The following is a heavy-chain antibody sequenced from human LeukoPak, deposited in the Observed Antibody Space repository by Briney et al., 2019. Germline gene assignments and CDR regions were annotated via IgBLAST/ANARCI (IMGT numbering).Heavy chain of an antibody. CDR2: IYPGDSDT. CDR3: AGQWGYSSGWPYNWFDP. D-gene: IGHD6-19*01. CDR1: GYSFTSYW. V-gene: IGHV5-51*01. Sequence: GESLKISCKGSGYSFTSYWIGWVRQMPGKGLEWMGIIYPGDSDTRYSPSFQGQVTISADKSISTAYLQWSSLKASDTAMYYCAGQWGYSSGWPYNWFDPWGQGTLVTVSS. J-gene: IGHJ5*02.